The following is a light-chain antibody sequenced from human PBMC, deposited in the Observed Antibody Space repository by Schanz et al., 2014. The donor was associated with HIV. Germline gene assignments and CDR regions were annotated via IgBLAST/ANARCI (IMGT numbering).Light chain of an antibody. J-gene: IGLJ3*02. V-gene: IGLV2-14*03. CDR2: DVT. Sequence: QSVLTQPASVSGSPGQSITLSCTGSSSDIGAYNYVSWYQQFPDRAPKLLIYDVTNRPYGIPSHFSGSKSAKSSSLTISGRQSYYEADYFCSSYTVSSSCVFGGGTKLTV. CDR1: SSDIGAYNY. CDR3: SSYTVSSSCV.